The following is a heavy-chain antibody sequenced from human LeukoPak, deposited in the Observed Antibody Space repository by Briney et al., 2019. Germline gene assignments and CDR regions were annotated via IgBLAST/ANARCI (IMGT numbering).Heavy chain of an antibody. J-gene: IGHJ4*02. CDR3: ARSKDILTGYCFDY. CDR1: GYTFTGYY. CDR2: INPNSGGT. V-gene: IGHV1-2*02. D-gene: IGHD3-9*01. Sequence: ASVKVSCKASGYTFTGYYMHWVRQAPGQGLEWMGWINPNSGGTNYAQKFQGRVTMTRDTSISTAYMELSRLRSDDTAVYYCARSKDILTGYCFDYWGQGTLVTVSS.